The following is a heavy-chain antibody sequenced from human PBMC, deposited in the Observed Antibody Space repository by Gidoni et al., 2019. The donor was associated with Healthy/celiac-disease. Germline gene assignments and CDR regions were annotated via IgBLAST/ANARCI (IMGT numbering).Heavy chain of an antibody. J-gene: IGHJ3*02. CDR2: SGGSGGST. V-gene: IGHV3-23*01. Sequence: EVQLLESGGGVVQPGGSLRLSCAASGFTCSSYAMSWVRQAPGKGREWVSASGGSGGSTYYADSVKGRFTISRDNSNNTLYLQMNSLRAEDTAVYYCAKGVGAIPDAFDIWGQGTMVTVSS. CDR1: GFTCSSYA. CDR3: AKGVGAIPDAFDI. D-gene: IGHD1-26*01.